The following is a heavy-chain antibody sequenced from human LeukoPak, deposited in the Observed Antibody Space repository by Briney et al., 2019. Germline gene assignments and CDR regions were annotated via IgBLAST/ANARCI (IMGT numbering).Heavy chain of an antibody. CDR1: GFTFNIYW. D-gene: IGHD3-22*01. V-gene: IGHV3-23*01. J-gene: IGHJ4*02. CDR2: ISGSGGST. Sequence: GGSLRLSCAASGFTFNIYWMSWVRQAPGKGLEWVSAISGSGGSTYYADSVKGRFTISRDNSKNTLYLQMNSLRAEDTAVYYCAKDPPYYYDSSGYHDYWGQGTLVTVSS. CDR3: AKDPPYYYDSSGYHDY.